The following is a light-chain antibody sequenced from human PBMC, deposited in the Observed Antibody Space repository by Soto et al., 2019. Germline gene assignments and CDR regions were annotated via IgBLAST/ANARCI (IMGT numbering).Light chain of an antibody. Sequence: QSVLTQPASVSGSPGQSITISCTGTSSDVGGYNYVSWYQHHTGKAPKIMVYXXXDXXXXXXXXXXGSKSGNTASLTISGLQAEDXADYYCTSYTSSSTLVFGTGTKLTVL. V-gene: IGLV2-14*01. J-gene: IGLJ1*01. CDR1: SSDVGGYNY. CDR2: XXX. CDR3: TSYTSSSTLV.